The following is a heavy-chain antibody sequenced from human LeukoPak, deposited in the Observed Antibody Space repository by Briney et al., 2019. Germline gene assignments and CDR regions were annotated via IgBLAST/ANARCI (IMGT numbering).Heavy chain of an antibody. Sequence: SETLSLTCAVYGVSFCGYYWSWIRQPPGKGLEWIGEINHSGSTNYNPSLKSRVTISVDMSKNQFSLKLSSVTAADTAVYYCARGPPAKPGTGYYYGMDVWGQGTTVTVSS. CDR3: ARGPPAKPGTGYYYGMDV. V-gene: IGHV4-34*01. D-gene: IGHD2-2*01. J-gene: IGHJ6*02. CDR1: GVSFCGYY. CDR2: INHSGST.